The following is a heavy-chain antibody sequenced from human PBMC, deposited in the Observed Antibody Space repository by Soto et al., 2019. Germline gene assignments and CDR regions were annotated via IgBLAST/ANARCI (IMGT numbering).Heavy chain of an antibody. CDR3: ARGGYYDFWSGYFYSYYGMDA. CDR1: GYTFTSYA. D-gene: IGHD3-3*01. CDR2: INAGNGNT. Sequence: ASVKVSCKASGYTFTSYAMHWVRQAPGQRLEWMGWINAGNGNTKYSQKFQGRVTITRDTSASTAYMELSSLRSEDTAVYYCARGGYYDFWSGYFYSYYGMDAGALGPTVTVS. V-gene: IGHV1-3*01. J-gene: IGHJ6*02.